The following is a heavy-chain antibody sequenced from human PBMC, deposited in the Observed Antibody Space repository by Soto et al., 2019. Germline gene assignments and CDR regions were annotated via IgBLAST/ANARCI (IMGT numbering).Heavy chain of an antibody. V-gene: IGHV5-51*01. Sequence: GASLKISCKGSGYSLTSYWFGWVRQMSGKGLEWMGFTYPGDSDTRYSPSFQGQVTISAAKSITPAYLQRSCLKTPETPMYSCAIQRDALGGGYYGLGVWRQVTTGAASS. D-gene: IGHD3-16*01. CDR1: GYSLTSYW. CDR2: TYPGDSDT. J-gene: IGHJ6*02. CDR3: AIQRDALGGGYYGLGV.